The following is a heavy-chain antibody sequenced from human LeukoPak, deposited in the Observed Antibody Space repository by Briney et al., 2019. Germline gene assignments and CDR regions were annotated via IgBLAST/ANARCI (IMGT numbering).Heavy chain of an antibody. CDR3: ARDPGSYYDSRPSYYFDY. V-gene: IGHV3-7*01. Sequence: PGGSLRLSCAASGFRFSDYWMNWVRQAPGKGLEWVANIKEDGSEKYYVDSVKGRFTISRDNAKNSVDLQMNRLRGEDTAVYYCARDPGSYYDSRPSYYFDYWGQGTLVTVSS. CDR1: GFRFSDYW. J-gene: IGHJ4*02. CDR2: IKEDGSEK. D-gene: IGHD3-22*01.